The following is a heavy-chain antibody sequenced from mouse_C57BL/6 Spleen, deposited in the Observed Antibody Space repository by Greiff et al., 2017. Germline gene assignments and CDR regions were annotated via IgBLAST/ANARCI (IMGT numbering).Heavy chain of an antibody. V-gene: IGHV1-5*01. D-gene: IGHD2-2*01. CDR2: IYPGNSDT. CDR3: TVSTMVTTGVAY. Sequence: EVQLQQSGTVLARPGASVKMSCKTSGYTFTSYWMHWVKQRPGQGLEWIGAIYPGNSDTSYNQKFKGKAKLTAVTSASTAYMELSSLTNEDSAVYYCTVSTMVTTGVAYWGQGTLVTVSA. CDR1: GYTFTSYW. J-gene: IGHJ3*01.